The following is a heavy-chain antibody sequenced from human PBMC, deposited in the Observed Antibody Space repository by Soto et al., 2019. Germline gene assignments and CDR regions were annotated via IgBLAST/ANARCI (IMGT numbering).Heavy chain of an antibody. Sequence: QVQLVQSGAEVKKPGSSVKVSCKASGGTFSSYAISWVRQAPGHGLEWVGGIIPIFGTANYAQKFQGRVTITADESTSTAYMELSSLRSEDTAVYYCARRGGSCHIWCNWFDPWGQGTLVTVSS. CDR3: ARRGGSCHIWCNWFDP. CDR2: IIPIFGTA. V-gene: IGHV1-69*01. CDR1: GGTFSSYA. D-gene: IGHD2-15*01. J-gene: IGHJ5*02.